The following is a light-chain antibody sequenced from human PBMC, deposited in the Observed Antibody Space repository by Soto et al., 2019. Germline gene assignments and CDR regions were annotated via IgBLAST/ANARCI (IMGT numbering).Light chain of an antibody. CDR1: QSVSSN. J-gene: IGKJ5*01. Sequence: EIVMTQSPATLSVSPGERATLSCRASQSVSSNLAWYQQKPGQAPRLLIYDVSTRATGIPARFSGSGSGTEFTLTISSLQSEDFAVYYCQQYKNWPPITFGQGTRLEI. CDR3: QQYKNWPPIT. V-gene: IGKV3-15*01. CDR2: DVS.